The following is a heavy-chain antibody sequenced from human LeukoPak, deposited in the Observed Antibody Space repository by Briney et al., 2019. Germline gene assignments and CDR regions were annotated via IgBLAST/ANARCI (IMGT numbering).Heavy chain of an antibody. CDR1: GFDFGDYA. J-gene: IGHJ5*02. CDR2: IRSEAYGATT. D-gene: IGHD3-3*01. V-gene: IGHV3-49*04. CDR3: ARVGFWPGWFAP. Sequence: PGRSLRLSCTGSGFDFGDYAMSWVRQAPGKGLEWVGFIRSEAYGATTENAASLKGRFSISRDDSKSIAYLQMNSLKAEDTAVYYCARVGFWPGWFAPWGQGTLVTVSS.